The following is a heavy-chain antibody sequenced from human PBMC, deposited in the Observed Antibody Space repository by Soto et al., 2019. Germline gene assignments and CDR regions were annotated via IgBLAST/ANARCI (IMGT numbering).Heavy chain of an antibody. V-gene: IGHV3-64*01. CDR1: AFTFSSYA. CDR2: ISSNGGNT. CDR3: AREAAGFRRYYFDY. J-gene: IGHJ4*02. D-gene: IGHD6-19*01. Sequence: EVQLVESGGGLVQPGGSLRLSCAASAFTFSSYAMHWVRQAPGRGLEYVSAISSNGGNTYYANSVKGRFTISRDHSKNTLFLQMGSLGAEDMAMYYCAREAAGFRRYYFDYWGQGTLVTVSS.